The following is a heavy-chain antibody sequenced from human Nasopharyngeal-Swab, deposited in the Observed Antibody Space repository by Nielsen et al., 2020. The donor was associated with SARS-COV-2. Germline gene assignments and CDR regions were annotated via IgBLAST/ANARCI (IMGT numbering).Heavy chain of an antibody. Sequence: GESLKISCKASGYSFATYWITWVRQMSGKGLEWMGRIDPSDSYSMYSPSFQGHVTFSAEKSTSTAFLEWSSLKASDTAMYYCVGHSSTGTYAFANWGQGTLVTVSS. CDR3: VGHSSTGTYAFAN. CDR2: IDPSDSYS. CDR1: GYSFATYW. D-gene: IGHD1-1*01. J-gene: IGHJ4*02. V-gene: IGHV5-10-1*01.